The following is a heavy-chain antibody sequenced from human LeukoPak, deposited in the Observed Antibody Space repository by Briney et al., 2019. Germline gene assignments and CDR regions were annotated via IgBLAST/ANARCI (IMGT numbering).Heavy chain of an antibody. CDR1: GGSISTYY. J-gene: IGHJ3*02. V-gene: IGHV4-59*01. D-gene: IGHD2-15*01. CDR2: IYYSGST. Sequence: SETLSLTCTVSGGSISTYYWSWIRQPPGKGLEWLGYIYYSGSTSYNPSLKSRVTISVDTSKNQFSLKLSSVTAADTAVYYCARDRWNVVVVDAFDIWGQGTMVTVPS. CDR3: ARDRWNVVVVDAFDI.